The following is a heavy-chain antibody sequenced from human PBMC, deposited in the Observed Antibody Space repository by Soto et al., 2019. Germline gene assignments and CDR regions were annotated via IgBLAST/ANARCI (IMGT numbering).Heavy chain of an antibody. CDR1: EFTLSNYE. CDR3: ARVYDDYLIDAFDI. D-gene: IGHD4-17*01. J-gene: IGHJ3*02. CDR2: SGRRGSQI. Sequence: EAQLVESGGGLVQPGGSLRLSCAALEFTLSNYEMDWVRQAPGKGLEWVSHSGRRGSQIYYADSVKGRFTISRDNAKNSVFLQMNSLRPEDTAVYYCARVYDDYLIDAFDIWGQGTMVSVSS. V-gene: IGHV3-48*03.